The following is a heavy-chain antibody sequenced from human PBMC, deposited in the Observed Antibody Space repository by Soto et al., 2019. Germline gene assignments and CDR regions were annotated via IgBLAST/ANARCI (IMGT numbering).Heavy chain of an antibody. CDR1: GGSISSYY. CDR2: IYYSGST. V-gene: IGHV4-59*01. D-gene: IGHD3-16*02. CDR3: ARVGLFGGVIATIDY. J-gene: IGHJ4*02. Sequence: ASETLSLTCTVSGGSISSYYWSWIRQPPGKGLEWIGYIYYSGSTNYNPSLKSRVTISVDTSKNQFSLKLSSVTAADTAVYYCARVGLFGGVIATIDYWGQGTLVTVSS.